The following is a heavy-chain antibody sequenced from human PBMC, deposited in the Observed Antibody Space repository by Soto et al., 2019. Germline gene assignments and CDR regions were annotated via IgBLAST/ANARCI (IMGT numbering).Heavy chain of an antibody. CDR1: GFTFSAYY. D-gene: IGHD2-21*02. J-gene: IGHJ3*02. V-gene: IGHV3-11*06. CDR2: ISSTSVYT. Sequence: GGSLRLSCAASGFTFSAYYMSWIRQAPGKGLEWVSYISSTSVYTNYADSVKGRFTISRDNAKNALYLQMDTLRAEDTAVYYCARANTYCGGDCYFDAFDIWGRGTIVTVSS. CDR3: ARANTYCGGDCYFDAFDI.